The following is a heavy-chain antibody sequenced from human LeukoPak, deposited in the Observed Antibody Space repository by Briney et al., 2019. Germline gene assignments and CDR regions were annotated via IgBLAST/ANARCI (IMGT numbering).Heavy chain of an antibody. V-gene: IGHV1-2*02. J-gene: IGHJ6*02. CDR3: ARDGDYGDYGMDV. CDR1: GYTFTGYY. D-gene: IGHD4-17*01. Sequence: ASVKVSCKASGYTFTGYYMHWVRRAPGQGLEWMGWINPNSGGTNYAQKFQGRVTMTRDTSISTAYMELSRLRSDDTAVYYCARDGDYGDYGMDVWGQGTTVTVSS. CDR2: INPNSGGT.